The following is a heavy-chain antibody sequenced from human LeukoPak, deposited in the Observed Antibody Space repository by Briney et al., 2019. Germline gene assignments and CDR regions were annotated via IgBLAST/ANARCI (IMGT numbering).Heavy chain of an antibody. CDR2: IDWDDDK. V-gene: IGHV2-70*04. J-gene: IGHJ4*02. CDR3: ARTRYCSSTSCNIFDY. Sequence: SGPALVKPTQTLTLTCTFSGFSLSTGGMRVSWIRQPPGKALEWLARIDWDDDKFYSTSLKTRLTISKDTSKNQVVLTMTNMDPVDTATYYCARTRYCSSTSCNIFDYWGQGTLVTVSS. CDR1: GFSLSTGGMR. D-gene: IGHD2-2*02.